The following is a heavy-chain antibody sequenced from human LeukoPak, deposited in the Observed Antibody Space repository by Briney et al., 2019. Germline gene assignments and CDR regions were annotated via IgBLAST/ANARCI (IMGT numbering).Heavy chain of an antibody. CDR2: IKPNSGDT. CDR3: ATNILVRDIINWFDP. V-gene: IGHV1-2*02. J-gene: IGHJ5*02. Sequence: ASVKVSCKASGYSFADYYMHWVRQAPGQGLEWMGWIKPNSGDTRSAQKFQGRVTMTRDTSISTSYMELSSLRYDDSAVYYCATNILVRDIINWFDPWGQGTLVTVSS. D-gene: IGHD3-10*01. CDR1: GYSFADYY.